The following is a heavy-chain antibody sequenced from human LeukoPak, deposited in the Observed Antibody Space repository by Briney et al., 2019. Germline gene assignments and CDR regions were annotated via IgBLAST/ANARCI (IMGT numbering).Heavy chain of an antibody. CDR2: IYYSGST. V-gene: IGHV4-31*03. D-gene: IGHD4-17*01. J-gene: IGHJ4*02. CDR3: ATYDYGDYAADY. Sequence: PSETLSLTCSVSGVSITSSTYFWSWIRQHPGKGLEWIGYIYYSGSTYYNPSLKSRVTISVDTSKNQFSLKLSSVTAADTAVYYCATYDYGDYAADYWGQGTLVTVSS. CDR1: GVSITSSTYF.